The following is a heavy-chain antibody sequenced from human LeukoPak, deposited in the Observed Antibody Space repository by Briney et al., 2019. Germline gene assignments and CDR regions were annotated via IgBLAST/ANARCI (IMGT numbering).Heavy chain of an antibody. CDR1: GFTFSSYA. CDR3: ATGAYCGGDCWYYYGMDV. D-gene: IGHD2-21*02. Sequence: GGSLRLSCAASGFTFSSYAMSWVRQAPGKGLEWVSAISGSGGSTYYADFVKGRFTISRDNSKNTLYLQMNSLRAEDTAVYYCATGAYCGGDCWYYYGMDVWGQGTTVTVSS. CDR2: ISGSGGST. J-gene: IGHJ6*02. V-gene: IGHV3-23*01.